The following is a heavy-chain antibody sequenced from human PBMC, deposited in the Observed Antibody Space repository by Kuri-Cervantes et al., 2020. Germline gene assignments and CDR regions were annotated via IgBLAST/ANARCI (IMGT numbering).Heavy chain of an antibody. CDR1: GFTFSSYG. V-gene: IGHV3-30*03. Sequence: GGSLRLSCAASGFTFSSYGMHWVRQAPGKGLEWVAVISYDGSNKYYADSVKGRFTISRDNSKNTLYLQMNSLRAEDTAVYYCARLSLHVDTAMIDYWGQGTLVTVSS. CDR2: ISYDGSNK. J-gene: IGHJ4*02. D-gene: IGHD5-18*01. CDR3: ARLSLHVDTAMIDY.